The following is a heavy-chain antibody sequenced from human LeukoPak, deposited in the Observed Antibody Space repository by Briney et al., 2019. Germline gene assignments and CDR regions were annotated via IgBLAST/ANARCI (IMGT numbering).Heavy chain of an antibody. V-gene: IGHV4-39*01. CDR1: GGSISSSSYF. CDR3: ARGSRRLADFHY. CDR2: ISYSGST. Sequence: SETLSLTCTVSGGSISSSSYFWGWIRQPPGKGLGWIGTISYSGSTYYNPSLQSRVTISVDTSKNQFSLELSSVTAADTAVYYCARGSRRLADFHYWGQGTLVTVSS. J-gene: IGHJ4*02. D-gene: IGHD1-26*01.